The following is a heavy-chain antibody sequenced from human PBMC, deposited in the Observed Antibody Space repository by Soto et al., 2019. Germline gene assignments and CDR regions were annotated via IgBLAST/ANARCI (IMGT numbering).Heavy chain of an antibody. Sequence: GGSLRLSCAASGFTFSSYAMHWVRQAPGKGLEWVAVISYDGSNKYYADSVKGRFTISRDNSKNTLYLQMNSLRAEDTAVYYCAIDIQWELEGWGQGTLVTVS. CDR2: ISYDGSNK. CDR1: GFTFSSYA. D-gene: IGHD1-26*01. V-gene: IGHV3-30-3*01. J-gene: IGHJ4*02. CDR3: AIDIQWELEG.